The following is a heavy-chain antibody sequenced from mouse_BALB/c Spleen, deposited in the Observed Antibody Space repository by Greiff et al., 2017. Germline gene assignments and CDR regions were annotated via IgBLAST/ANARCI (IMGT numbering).Heavy chain of an antibody. J-gene: IGHJ4*01. CDR2: ISSGSSTI. V-gene: IGHV5-17*02. Sequence: EVKVVESGGGLVQPGGSRKLSCAASGFTFSSFGMHWVRQAPEKGLEWVAYISSGSSTIYYADTVKGRFTISRDNPKNTLFLQMTSLRSEDTAMYYCARWYDGFYYAMDYWGQGTSVTVSS. CDR3: ARWYDGFYYAMDY. CDR1: GFTFSSFG. D-gene: IGHD2-14*01.